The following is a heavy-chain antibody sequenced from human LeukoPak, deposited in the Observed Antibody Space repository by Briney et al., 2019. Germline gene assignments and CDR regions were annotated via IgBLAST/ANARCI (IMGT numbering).Heavy chain of an antibody. Sequence: SETLSLTCTVSGYSISSGYYWGWIRQPPGKGLEWIGSIYHSGRTFYNPSLKSRVTISVDTSKNQFSLKLTSVTAADTAVYYCAKSGYNRFDYWGQGILVTVSS. CDR2: IYHSGRT. V-gene: IGHV4-38-2*02. D-gene: IGHD5-24*01. CDR3: AKSGYNRFDY. CDR1: GYSISSGYY. J-gene: IGHJ4*02.